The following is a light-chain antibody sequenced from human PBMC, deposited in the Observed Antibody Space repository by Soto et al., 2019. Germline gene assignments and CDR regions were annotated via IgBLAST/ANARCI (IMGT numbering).Light chain of an antibody. J-gene: IGKJ1*01. Sequence: DIQMTQSPSTLSASVGDRVTITCRASQSITNRLAWYQQKPGKAPKVLIYDASNLESGVPSRFSGSGSGTEFILTISSLQPDDFAVYYCQQYSSSPRTFGQGTKVE. CDR1: QSITNR. CDR2: DAS. CDR3: QQYSSSPRT. V-gene: IGKV1-5*01.